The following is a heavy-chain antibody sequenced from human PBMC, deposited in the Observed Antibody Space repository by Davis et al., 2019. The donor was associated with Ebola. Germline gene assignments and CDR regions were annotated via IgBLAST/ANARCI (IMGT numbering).Heavy chain of an antibody. D-gene: IGHD3-9*01. J-gene: IGHJ4*02. CDR2: ISGTGTST. V-gene: IGHV3-48*03. CDR1: GFTFYRYE. CDR3: ARDAFSLSRYDTEDH. Sequence: SCAASGFTFYRYEMNWVRQAPGKGLEWVSYISGTGTSTFYADSVKGRFTISRDNARDSLYLQMDSLRVEDTAIYYCARDAFSLSRYDTEDHWGQGTLVTVSS.